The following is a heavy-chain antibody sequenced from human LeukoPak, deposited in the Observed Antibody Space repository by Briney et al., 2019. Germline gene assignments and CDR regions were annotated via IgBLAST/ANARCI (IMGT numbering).Heavy chain of an antibody. Sequence: SGGSLRLSCAASGFTFSSYAMSWVRQAPGKGLEWVSAISGSGGLTYYADSVKGRFTISRDNSKNTLYLQMNSLRAEDTAVYYCAKDSYSSGYFDYWGQGTLVTVSS. CDR1: GFTFSSYA. J-gene: IGHJ4*02. D-gene: IGHD6-19*01. CDR3: AKDSYSSGYFDY. CDR2: ISGSGGLT. V-gene: IGHV3-23*01.